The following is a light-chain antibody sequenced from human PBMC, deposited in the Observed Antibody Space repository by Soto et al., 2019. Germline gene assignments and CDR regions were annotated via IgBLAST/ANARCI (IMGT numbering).Light chain of an antibody. V-gene: IGKV3-15*01. J-gene: IGKJ1*01. CDR1: QSVSSY. CDR2: GAS. Sequence: EIVLTQSPATLSLSPGERATLSCRASQSVSSYLAWYQQKPGQAPRLLIFGASTRATGIPARFSGSGSGTEFILTISSLQSEDSAVYYCHQYNYWPPETFGQGTKVDIK. CDR3: HQYNYWPPET.